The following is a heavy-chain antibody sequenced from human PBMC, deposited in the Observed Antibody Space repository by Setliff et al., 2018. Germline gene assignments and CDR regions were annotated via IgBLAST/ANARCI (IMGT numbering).Heavy chain of an antibody. CDR3: RQAVVGRDVFDI. CDR1: GGSFDTYY. Sequence: SETLSLTCNVYGGSFDTYYWSWIRQPPGKGLEWFGEINQSGSGDYNPSFKGRVTKSVDTSKKQFSLTLTSVTAADTALYYCRQAVVGRDVFDIWGQGTVVT. D-gene: IGHD1-1*01. J-gene: IGHJ3*02. CDR2: INQSGSG. V-gene: IGHV4-34*01.